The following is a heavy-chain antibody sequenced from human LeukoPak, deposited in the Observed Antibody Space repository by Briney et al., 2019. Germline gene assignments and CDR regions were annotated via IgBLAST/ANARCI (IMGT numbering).Heavy chain of an antibody. J-gene: IGHJ4*02. Sequence: SETLPLTCTVSGGSISSSSYYWGWIRQPPGKGLEWIGSIYYSGSTYYNPSLKSRVTISVDTSKNQFSLKLSSVTAADTAVYYCARVSDTTVVTNFDYWGQGTLVTVSS. CDR1: GGSISSSSYY. V-gene: IGHV4-39*07. CDR3: ARVSDTTVVTNFDY. D-gene: IGHD4-23*01. CDR2: IYYSGST.